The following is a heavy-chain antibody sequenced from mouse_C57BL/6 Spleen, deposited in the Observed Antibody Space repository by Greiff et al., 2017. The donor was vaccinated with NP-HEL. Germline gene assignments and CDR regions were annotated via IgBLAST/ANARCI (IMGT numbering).Heavy chain of an antibody. CDR1: GYTFTSYW. V-gene: IGHV1-64*01. CDR3: ARDYGSSYEGWFAY. J-gene: IGHJ3*01. Sequence: VQLQQPGAELVKPGASVKLSCKASGYTFTSYWMHWVKQRPGQGLEWIGMIHPNSGSTNYNEKFKSKATLTVDKSSSTAYMQLSSLASEDSAVYYCARDYGSSYEGWFAYWGQGTLVTVSA. D-gene: IGHD1-1*01. CDR2: IHPNSGST.